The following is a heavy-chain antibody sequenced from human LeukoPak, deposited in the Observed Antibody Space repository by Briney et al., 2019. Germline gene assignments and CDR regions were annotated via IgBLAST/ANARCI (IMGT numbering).Heavy chain of an antibody. Sequence: SETLSLTCNVSGDSISNYYWNWIRQPPGKGLEWIGNIYYSGSTYYNPSLKSRVTISVDTSKNQFSLKLSSVTAADTAVYYCARRSDWFDPWGQGTLVTVSS. CDR2: IYYSGST. CDR1: GDSISNYY. J-gene: IGHJ5*02. CDR3: ARRSDWFDP. V-gene: IGHV4-59*08. D-gene: IGHD6-19*01.